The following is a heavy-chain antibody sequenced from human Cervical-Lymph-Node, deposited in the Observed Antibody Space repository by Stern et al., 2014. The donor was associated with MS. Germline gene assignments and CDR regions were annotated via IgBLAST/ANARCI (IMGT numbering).Heavy chain of an antibody. CDR2: IYPYDSDT. CDR3: ARHVQGFDY. Sequence: DQLVQSGAEVKKPGESLKISCKLSGYSFTIYYIAWVRQMPGKGPEWMGVIYPYDSDTTYSPSFQGQVTISADKSITTAYLQWSSLRASDTAMYYCARHVQGFDYWGQGTLVTVSS. J-gene: IGHJ4*02. V-gene: IGHV5-51*01. CDR1: GYSFTIYY.